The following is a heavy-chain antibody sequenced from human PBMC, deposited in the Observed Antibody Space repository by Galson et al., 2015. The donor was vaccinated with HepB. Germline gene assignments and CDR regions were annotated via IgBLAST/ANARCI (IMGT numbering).Heavy chain of an antibody. CDR1: GFTFNNYV. Sequence: SLRLSCAASGFTFNNYVMNWVRQSPGKGLEWVSSISGSGGSTYYAGSVKGRFTISRDNSKNTLFLQKTGLTADDTAIYYCARVHPEYTSGWYRQALYYFDSWGQGTLVAVSS. V-gene: IGHV3-23*01. CDR2: ISGSGGST. D-gene: IGHD6-19*01. CDR3: ARVHPEYTSGWYRQALYYFDS. J-gene: IGHJ4*02.